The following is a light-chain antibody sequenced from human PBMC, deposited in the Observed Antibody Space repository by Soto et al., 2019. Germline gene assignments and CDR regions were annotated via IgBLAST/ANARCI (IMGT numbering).Light chain of an antibody. J-gene: IGLJ3*02. CDR2: DVS. CDR3: SSYTSSSSGV. V-gene: IGLV2-14*01. CDR1: SSDVGGYNY. Sequence: LTQPASVSGSPGQSITISCTGTSSDVGGYNYVSWYQQHPGKAPKLMIYDVSNRPSGVSNRFSGSKSGNTASLTISGLQAEDEADYYCSSYTSSSSGVFGGGTKLTVL.